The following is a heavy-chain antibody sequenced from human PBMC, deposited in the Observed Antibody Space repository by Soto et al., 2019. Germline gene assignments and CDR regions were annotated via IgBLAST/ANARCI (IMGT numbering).Heavy chain of an antibody. CDR1: GFTFTSYA. CDR2: ISGSGGSA. D-gene: IGHD4-17*01. V-gene: IGHV3-23*01. J-gene: IGHJ6*02. Sequence: EVQLLESGGGLVQPGGSLRLSCAASGFTFTSYAINWVRQAPGKGLEWVSAISGSGGSAYYADSVKGRLTISRDNSKNTVFLQMNSLSAEDTAISYCAKAKGSGDYYYYYGMDVWGQGTTVTVSS. CDR3: AKAKGSGDYYYYYGMDV.